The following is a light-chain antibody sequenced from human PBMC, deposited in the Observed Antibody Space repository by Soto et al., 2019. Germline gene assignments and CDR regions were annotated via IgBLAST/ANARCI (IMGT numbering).Light chain of an antibody. CDR2: EVS. CDR1: SSDVGGYNY. J-gene: IGLJ1*01. CDR3: SSYTSSSIDDV. V-gene: IGLV2-14*01. Sequence: QSVLTQPASVSGSPGQSITISCTGTSSDVGGYNYVSWYQQHPGKAPKLLIYEVSNRPSGVSNRFSGSKSGNTASRTISGLQAEDEAVYYCSSYTSSSIDDVFGTGTKLTVL.